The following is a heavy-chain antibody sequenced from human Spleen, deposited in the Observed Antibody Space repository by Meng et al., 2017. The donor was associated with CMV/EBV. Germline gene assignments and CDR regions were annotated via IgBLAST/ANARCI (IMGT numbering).Heavy chain of an antibody. CDR2: IYHSGNT. D-gene: IGHD6-6*01. CDR1: GYSISSGYY. J-gene: IGHJ3*02. Sequence: GSLRLSCTVSGYSISSGYYWGWIRQPPGKGLEWIGSIYHSGNTYYNPSLKSRVTISVDTSNNHFSLKLSSVTAADTAVYYCARERREYSSSSSCAFDIWGQGTMVTVSS. V-gene: IGHV4-38-2*02. CDR3: ARERREYSSSSSCAFDI.